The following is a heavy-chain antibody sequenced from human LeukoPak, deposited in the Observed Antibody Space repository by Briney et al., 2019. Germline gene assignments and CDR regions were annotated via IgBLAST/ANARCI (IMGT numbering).Heavy chain of an antibody. Sequence: GGSLRLSCAASGFTFSNAWMSWVRQAPGKGLEWVGRIKSKTDGGTTDYAAPVKGRFTIPRAESKNTPYLQMNSLKTEDTAVYYCTTDNVWERKGYDYWGQGTLVTVSS. CDR1: GFTFSNAW. CDR3: TTDNVWERKGYDY. V-gene: IGHV3-15*01. J-gene: IGHJ4*02. CDR2: IKSKTDGGTT. D-gene: IGHD1-1*01.